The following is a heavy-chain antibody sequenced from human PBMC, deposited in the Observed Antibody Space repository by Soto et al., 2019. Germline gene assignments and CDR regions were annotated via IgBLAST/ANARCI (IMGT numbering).Heavy chain of an antibody. V-gene: IGHV3-13*01. CDR3: ARGRYCSGGSCYRGGWFDP. J-gene: IGHJ5*02. CDR2: IGAAGDT. CDR1: GFTFSSYD. D-gene: IGHD2-15*01. Sequence: EVQLVESGGGLVQPGGSLRLPCAASGFTFSSYDMHWVRQATGKGLEWVSAIGAAGDTYYPGSVKGRFTISRENAKNSLYLQMNSLRAGDTAVYYCARGRYCSGGSCYRGGWFDPWGQGTLVTVSS.